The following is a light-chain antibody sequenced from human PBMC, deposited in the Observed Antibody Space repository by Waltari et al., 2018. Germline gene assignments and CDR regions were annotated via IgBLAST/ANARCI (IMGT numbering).Light chain of an antibody. CDR3: QQSCSTPLT. CDR1: KCISSY. CDR2: AAS. J-gene: IGKJ4*01. Sequence: DIQMTQSPSSLSASVGDRVTITCRASKCISSYLNWYQQKPGKAPKRLIYAASSLQSGVPSRFSGSGSGTDFTLTISSLQPEDFATYYCQQSCSTPLTFGGGTKVEIK. V-gene: IGKV1-39*01.